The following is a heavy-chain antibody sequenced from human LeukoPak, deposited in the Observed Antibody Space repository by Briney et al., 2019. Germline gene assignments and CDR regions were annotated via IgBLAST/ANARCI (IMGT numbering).Heavy chain of an antibody. J-gene: IGHJ4*02. CDR3: ARRGLRSPFDY. V-gene: IGHV3-21*01. Sequence: GGSLRLSCAASGFTFSSYSMNWVRQAPGKGREWVSSISSSSNYIYYADSLKGRFTISRDNAKNSLYLQMDSLRAEDTAVYYCARRGLRSPFDYWGQGTLVTVSS. D-gene: IGHD5-12*01. CDR1: GFTFSSYS. CDR2: ISSSSNYI.